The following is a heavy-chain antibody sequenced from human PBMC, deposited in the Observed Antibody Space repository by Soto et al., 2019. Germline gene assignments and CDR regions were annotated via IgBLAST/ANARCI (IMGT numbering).Heavy chain of an antibody. J-gene: IGHJ5*02. CDR1: GGSISSYY. CDR3: ARDQYSRTTMGVDWFDP. D-gene: IGHD6-13*01. Sequence: SETLSLTCTVSGGSISSYYWSWIRQPAGKGLEWIGRIYTSGSTNYNPSLKSRVTMSVDTSKNQFSLKLSSVTAADTAVYYCARDQYSRTTMGVDWFDPWGQGTLVTVS. V-gene: IGHV4-4*07. CDR2: IYTSGST.